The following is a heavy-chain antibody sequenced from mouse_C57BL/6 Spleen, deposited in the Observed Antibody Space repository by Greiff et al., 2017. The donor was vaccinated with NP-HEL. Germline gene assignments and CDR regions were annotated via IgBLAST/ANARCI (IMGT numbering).Heavy chain of an antibody. CDR2: INPSTGGT. Sequence: EVKLMESGPELVKPGASVKISCKASGYSFTGYYMNWVKQSPEKSLEWIGEINPSTGGTTYNQKFKAKATLTVDKSSSTAYMQLKSLTSEDSAVYYCASHYYGSSYFDYWGQGTTLTVSS. V-gene: IGHV1-42*01. J-gene: IGHJ2*01. CDR1: GYSFTGYY. D-gene: IGHD1-1*01. CDR3: ASHYYGSSYFDY.